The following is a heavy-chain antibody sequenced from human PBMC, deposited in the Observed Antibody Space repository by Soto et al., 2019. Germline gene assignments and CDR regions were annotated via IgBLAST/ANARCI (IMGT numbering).Heavy chain of an antibody. CDR2: IYYSGST. J-gene: IGHJ4*02. CDR3: ARNGYFDWPQLYYFDY. D-gene: IGHD3-9*01. V-gene: IGHV4-31*03. Sequence: SETLSLTCTVSGGSISSGGYYWSWIRQHPGKGLEWIGYIYYSGSTYYNPSLKSRVTISVDTSKNQFSLKLSSVTAADTAVYYCARNGYFDWPQLYYFDYWGQGTLVTVSS. CDR1: GGSISSGGYY.